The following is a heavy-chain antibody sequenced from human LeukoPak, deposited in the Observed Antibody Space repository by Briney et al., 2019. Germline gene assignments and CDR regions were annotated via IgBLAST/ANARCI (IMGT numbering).Heavy chain of an antibody. V-gene: IGHV3-66*01. CDR3: ARDLSAYSYGFGGDC. D-gene: IGHD1-26*01. Sequence: PGGSLRLSCEASGFIVSANFMNWVRRAPGKGLEWVSVMYSVGTTYYADSVKGRFTVSRDPSKNTLYLQMDSLRVEDTAVYYCARDLSAYSYGFGGDCWGQGTRVIVPS. CDR1: GFIVSANF. J-gene: IGHJ4*02. CDR2: MYSVGTT.